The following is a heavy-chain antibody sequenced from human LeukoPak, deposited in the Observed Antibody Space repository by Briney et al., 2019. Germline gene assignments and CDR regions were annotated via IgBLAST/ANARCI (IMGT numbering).Heavy chain of an antibody. D-gene: IGHD3-16*01. CDR3: ARDLLSNGILGLDY. Sequence: GRSLRLSCAASGFTFSSYAMHWVRQAPGKGLEWVAVISYDGSNKYYADSVKGRFTISRDNSKNTLYLQMNSLRAEDTAVYYCARDLLSNGILGLDYWGQGTLVTVSS. CDR2: ISYDGSNK. V-gene: IGHV3-30*04. J-gene: IGHJ4*02. CDR1: GFTFSSYA.